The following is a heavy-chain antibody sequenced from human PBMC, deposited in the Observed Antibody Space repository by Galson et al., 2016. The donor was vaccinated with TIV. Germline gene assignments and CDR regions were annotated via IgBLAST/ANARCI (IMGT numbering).Heavy chain of an antibody. D-gene: IGHD4-17*01. CDR2: MNPNSGNT. J-gene: IGHJ4*02. CDR3: ARSGDYGDY. CDR1: GYTFTSYD. V-gene: IGHV1-8*02. Sequence: SVKVSCKASGYTFTSYDINWVRQATAQGLAWMGWMNPNSGNTGYAQKFRGRVTLTRNTAVRTAYMELSRLRSEDTAVYYWARSGDYGDYWGQGTLVTVSS.